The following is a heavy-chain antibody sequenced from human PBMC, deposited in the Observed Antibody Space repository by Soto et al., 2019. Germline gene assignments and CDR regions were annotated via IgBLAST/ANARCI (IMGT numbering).Heavy chain of an antibody. Sequence: EVQLVQSGAEVKKPGESLKISCKGSGYSFTNNWIGWVRQMPGKGLEWMGIIYPGDSDTRYSPSFQGQVTISADKSISTAYLQWSSLKASDTAMYYFARHGVGDILTGQPDYWGQGTLVTVSS. V-gene: IGHV5-51*01. CDR1: GYSFTNNW. CDR2: IYPGDSDT. D-gene: IGHD3-9*01. J-gene: IGHJ4*02. CDR3: ARHGVGDILTGQPDY.